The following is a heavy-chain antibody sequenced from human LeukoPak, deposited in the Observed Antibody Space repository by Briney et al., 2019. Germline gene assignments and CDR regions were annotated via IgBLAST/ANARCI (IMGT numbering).Heavy chain of an antibody. J-gene: IGHJ4*02. CDR1: GFTSSSYW. CDR3: ARAGVLWFGESKFDY. D-gene: IGHD3-10*01. CDR2: IKQDGSEK. Sequence: GGSLRLSCAASGFTSSSYWMSWVRQAPGKGLEWVANIKQDGSEKYYVDSAKGRLTISRDNAKNSLYLQMNSLRAEDTAVYYCARAGVLWFGESKFDYWGQGILVTVS. V-gene: IGHV3-7*01.